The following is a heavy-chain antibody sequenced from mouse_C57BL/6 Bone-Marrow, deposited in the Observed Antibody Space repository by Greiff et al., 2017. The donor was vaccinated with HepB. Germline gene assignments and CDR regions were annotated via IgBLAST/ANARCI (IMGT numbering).Heavy chain of an antibody. V-gene: IGHV1-42*01. Sequence: EVQLQQSGPELVKPGASVKISCNASGYSFTGYYMNWVKQSPEKSLEWIGEINPSTGGTTYNQKFKAKATLTVDKSSSTAYMQLKSLTSEDSAVYYCARYGGSSYEDYFDYWGQGTTLTVSS. CDR3: ARYGGSSYEDYFDY. D-gene: IGHD1-1*01. CDR1: GYSFTGYY. CDR2: INPSTGGT. J-gene: IGHJ2*01.